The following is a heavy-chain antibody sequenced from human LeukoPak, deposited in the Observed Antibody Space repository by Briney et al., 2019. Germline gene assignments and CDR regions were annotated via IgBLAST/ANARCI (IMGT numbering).Heavy chain of an antibody. CDR3: ARGTNWSPLDFDY. CDR2: ISSSNSFI. J-gene: IGHJ4*02. CDR1: RFIFSSYH. D-gene: IGHD1-20*01. V-gene: IGHV3-21*01. Sequence: KAGGSLRLSCAASRFIFSSYHMHWVRQPPRKGLEWVSSISSSNSFIYYADSMKGRFTISRDNAKNSLYLQMNSLRAEDTAVYYCARGTNWSPLDFDYWGQGTLVTVSS.